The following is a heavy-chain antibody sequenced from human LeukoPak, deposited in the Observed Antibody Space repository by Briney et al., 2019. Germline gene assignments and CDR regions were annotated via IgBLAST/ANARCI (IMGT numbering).Heavy chain of an antibody. CDR3: ARGLPYYDV. CDR2: ISGSGGST. J-gene: IGHJ4*02. D-gene: IGHD3-10*02. V-gene: IGHV3-23*01. CDR1: GFTFSGYA. Sequence: GGSLRLSCAASGFTFSGYAMSWVRQAPGKGLEWVSAISGSGGSTYYADSVKGRFTISRDNAKNSLYLRMNSLRAEDTAVYYCARGLPYYDVWGQGTLVTVSS.